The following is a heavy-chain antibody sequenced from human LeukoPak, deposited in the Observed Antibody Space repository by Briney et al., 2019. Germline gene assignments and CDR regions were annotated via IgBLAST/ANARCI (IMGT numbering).Heavy chain of an antibody. CDR2: IIPIFGTA. V-gene: IGHV1-69*13. D-gene: IGHD1-26*01. CDR3: ARFILGSYYTFDY. Sequence: SVKVSCKASGYTFTSYDISWVRQAPGQGLEWMGGIIPIFGTANYAQKFQGRVTITADESTSTAYMELSSLRSEDTAVYYCARFILGSYYTFDYWGQGTLVTVSS. J-gene: IGHJ4*02. CDR1: GYTFTSYD.